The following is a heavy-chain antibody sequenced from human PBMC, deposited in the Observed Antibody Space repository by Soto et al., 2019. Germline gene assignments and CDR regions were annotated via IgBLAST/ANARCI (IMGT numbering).Heavy chain of an antibody. D-gene: IGHD3-22*01. J-gene: IGHJ6*02. V-gene: IGHV1-3*01. CDR2: INAGNGNT. CDR3: ARDPNDSSAYYHHYYYGMDV. Sequence: GASVKVSCKASGYTFTSYGIHWVRQAPGQRLEWTGWINAGNGNTKYSEKFQGRVTITRDTSASTAYRELSSLRSEDTAVYYCARDPNDSSAYYHHYYYGMDVWGQGTTVTVSS. CDR1: GYTFTSYG.